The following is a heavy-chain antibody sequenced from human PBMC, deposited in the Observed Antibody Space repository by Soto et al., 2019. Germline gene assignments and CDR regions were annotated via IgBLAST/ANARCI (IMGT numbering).Heavy chain of an antibody. D-gene: IGHD2-2*01. CDR3: AREAPYCNSVTCPKFYDREV. V-gene: IGHV1-69*01. Sequence: QVHLVQSGAEVKKPGSSVKVSCKASGGTFGSYAITWVRRAPGQGLEWLGGLIPILNSPAYAQKFKARVVITADEVTIIAYMEVNSLRFYDTAVYYWAREAPYCNSVTCPKFYDREVWGQGTKVDVAS. CDR1: GGTFGSYA. CDR2: LIPILNSP. J-gene: IGHJ6*02.